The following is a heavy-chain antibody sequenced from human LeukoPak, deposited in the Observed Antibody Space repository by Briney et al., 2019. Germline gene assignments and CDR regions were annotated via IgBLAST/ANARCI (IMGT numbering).Heavy chain of an antibody. CDR3: ARDQKVGATPYFGMDV. V-gene: IGHV1-18*01. CDR2: ISSYNGKT. Sequence: ASVKVSCKASGYTFTMNGISWVRQAPGQGLEWMGWISSYNGKTNYAQRLQGRVTMTTDTSTSTAYMELRSLRSEDTAVYYCARDQKVGATPYFGMDVWGQGTTVTVSS. CDR1: GYTFTMNG. D-gene: IGHD1-26*01. J-gene: IGHJ6*02.